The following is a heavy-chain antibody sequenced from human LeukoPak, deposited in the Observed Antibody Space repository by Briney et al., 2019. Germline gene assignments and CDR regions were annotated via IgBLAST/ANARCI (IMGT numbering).Heavy chain of an antibody. CDR2: IYYSEST. CDR1: GGSISSSSYY. D-gene: IGHD3-10*01. J-gene: IGHJ4*02. Sequence: PSETLSLTCTVSGGSISSSSYYWGWIRQPPGKGLEWIGSIYYSESTYYNPSLKSRVTISVDTSKNQFSLKLSSVTAADTAVYYCARRGSGSYFKPYYFDYWGQGTLVTVSS. V-gene: IGHV4-39*01. CDR3: ARRGSGSYFKPYYFDY.